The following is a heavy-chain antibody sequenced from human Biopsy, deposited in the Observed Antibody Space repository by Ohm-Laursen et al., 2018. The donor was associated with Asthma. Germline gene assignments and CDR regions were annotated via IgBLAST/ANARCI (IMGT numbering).Heavy chain of an antibody. D-gene: IGHD3-22*01. CDR3: ARQSGQDYGDSSGFDI. CDR1: GFVFSQCG. J-gene: IGHJ3*02. Sequence: SLRLSCSASGFVFSQCGMHWVRQGPGKGLEWVALVSSDGHNKYYEDSVKGRLTISRDNSRNRLYLQINRLTVEDSAVYFCARQSGQDYGDSSGFDIWGQGTKVAVSS. V-gene: IGHV3-30*03. CDR2: VSSDGHNK.